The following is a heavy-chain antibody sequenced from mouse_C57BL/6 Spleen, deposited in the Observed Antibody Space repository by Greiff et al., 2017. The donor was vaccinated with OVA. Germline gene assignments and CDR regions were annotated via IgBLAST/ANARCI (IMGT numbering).Heavy chain of an antibody. CDR1: GYTFTSYW. D-gene: IGHD1-1*01. V-gene: IGHV1-52*01. Sequence: VQGVESGAELVRPGSSVKLSCKASGYTFTSYWMHWVKQRPIQGLEWIGNIDPSDSETHYNQKFKDKATLTVDKSSSTAYMQLSSLTSEDSAVYYCARYTTVVDAMDYWGQGTSVTVSS. J-gene: IGHJ4*01. CDR3: ARYTTVVDAMDY. CDR2: IDPSDSET.